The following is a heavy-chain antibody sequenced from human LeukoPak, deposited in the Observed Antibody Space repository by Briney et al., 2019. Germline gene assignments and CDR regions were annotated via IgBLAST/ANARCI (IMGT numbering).Heavy chain of an antibody. CDR3: ARDIVVVVAASPYNWFDP. J-gene: IGHJ5*02. CDR1: GYTFTGYY. Sequence: ASVKVSCKASGYTFTGYYMHWVRQAPGQGLEWIGWINPNSGGTNYAQKFQGRVTMTRDTSISTAYMELSRLRSDDTAVYYCARDIVVVVAASPYNWFDPWGQGTLVTVSS. CDR2: INPNSGGT. D-gene: IGHD2-15*01. V-gene: IGHV1-2*02.